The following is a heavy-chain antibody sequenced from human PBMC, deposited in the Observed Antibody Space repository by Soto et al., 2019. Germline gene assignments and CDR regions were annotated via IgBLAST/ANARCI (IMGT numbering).Heavy chain of an antibody. Sequence: EVKLLESGGGLVQPGGSLRLSGAASGFTFSSYAMNWVREAPGKGPEWVSHISVSGGTYYADSVKGRFTISRDNSKNTLFLQMNSLRAEDTAVYYCAKSLSTATSFEYWGQGTPVTVSS. CDR3: AKSLSTATSFEY. CDR2: ISVSGGT. J-gene: IGHJ4*02. V-gene: IGHV3-23*01. CDR1: GFTFSSYA.